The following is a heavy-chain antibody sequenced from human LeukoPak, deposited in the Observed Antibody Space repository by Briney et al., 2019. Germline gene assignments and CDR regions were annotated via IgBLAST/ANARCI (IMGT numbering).Heavy chain of an antibody. Sequence: PSETLSLTCTVSGGSISSSSYYWGWIRQPPGKGLEWIGSIYYSGSTYYNPSLKSRVTISVDTSKNQFSLKLSSVTAADTAVYYCARPYSGSHGRYYYYYYMDVWGKGTTVTVSS. CDR3: ARPYSGSHGRYYYYYYMDV. CDR1: GGSISSSSYY. D-gene: IGHD1-26*01. CDR2: IYYSGST. V-gene: IGHV4-39*01. J-gene: IGHJ6*03.